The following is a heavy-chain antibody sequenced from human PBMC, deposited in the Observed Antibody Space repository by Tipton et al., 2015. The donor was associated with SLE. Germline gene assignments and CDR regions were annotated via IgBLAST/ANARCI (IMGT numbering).Heavy chain of an antibody. V-gene: IGHV4-38-2*01. CDR2: IYYSGST. D-gene: IGHD1-26*01. Sequence: TLSLTCAVSGYSISTGYYWGWIRQPPGKGLEWIGSIYYSGSTNYNPSLKSRVTISVDTSKNQFSLKLSSVTAADTALYYCARYGTYDGSRYFQHWGQGTLVTVSS. CDR1: GYSISTGYY. J-gene: IGHJ1*01. CDR3: ARYGTYDGSRYFQH.